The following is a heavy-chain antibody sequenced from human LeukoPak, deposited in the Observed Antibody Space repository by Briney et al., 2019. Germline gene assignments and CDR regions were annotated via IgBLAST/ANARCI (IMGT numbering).Heavy chain of an antibody. CDR3: AREDSSSSWLIDY. D-gene: IGHD6-6*01. V-gene: IGHV1-69*04. Sequence: ASVKVSCKASGGTFNHFGINWVRQAPGQGLEWMGRIIPILDLTKYAPKIQDRVTITADKSTSTAYMELSSLRSEDTAVYYCAREDSSSSWLIDYWGQGTLVTVSS. CDR2: IIPILDLT. CDR1: GGTFNHFG. J-gene: IGHJ4*02.